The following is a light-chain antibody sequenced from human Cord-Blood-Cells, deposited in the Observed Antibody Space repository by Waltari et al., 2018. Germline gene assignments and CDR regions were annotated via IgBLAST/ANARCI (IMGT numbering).Light chain of an antibody. V-gene: IGKV3-20*01. CDR2: GAS. Sequence: VLTQSPGTLSLSPGDRATLSCRPSQSVSSSYLAWYQQKPGQAPRLLIYGASSRATGIPDRFSGSGSGTDFTLTISRLEPEDFAVYYCQQYGSSPRTFGQGTKVEIK. J-gene: IGKJ1*01. CDR3: QQYGSSPRT. CDR1: QSVSSSY.